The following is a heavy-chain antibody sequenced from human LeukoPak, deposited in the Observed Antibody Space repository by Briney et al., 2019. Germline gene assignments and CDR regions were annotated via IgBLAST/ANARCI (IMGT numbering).Heavy chain of an antibody. CDR2: IYYSGST. CDR1: XXSXXXNXXY. Sequence: SEXXSXXXXXXXXSXXXNXXYWGWIXQPPGKGLEWIGSIYYSGSTYYSSSLKSRVTISVDSSTNQFSLKLSSVTAADTAVYHCARQEGVSYFSSGSYFDSWGQGALVTVSS. J-gene: IGHJ4*02. D-gene: IGHD3-10*01. V-gene: IGHV4-39*01. CDR3: ARQEGVSYFSSGSYFDS.